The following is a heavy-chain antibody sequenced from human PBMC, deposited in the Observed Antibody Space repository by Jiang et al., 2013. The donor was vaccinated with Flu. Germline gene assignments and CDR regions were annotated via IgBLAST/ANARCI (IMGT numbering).Heavy chain of an antibody. Sequence: VKKPGESLKISCKGSGYSFTTYWIGWVRQMPGKGLEWMGVIYPGDSDTRYSPSFQGQVTISADRSISTAYLQWSSLKASDTAMYYCATSYVGATSNYYYYGMDVWGQGTTVTVSS. J-gene: IGHJ6*02. CDR2: IYPGDSDT. CDR3: ATSYVGATSNYYYYGMDV. V-gene: IGHV5-51*03. CDR1: GYSFTTYW. D-gene: IGHD1-26*01.